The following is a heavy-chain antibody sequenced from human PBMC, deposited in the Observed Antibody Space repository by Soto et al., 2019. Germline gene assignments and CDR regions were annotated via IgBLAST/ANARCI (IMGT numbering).Heavy chain of an antibody. V-gene: IGHV3-48*02. CDR3: ARTLSWRRGPFDS. CDR1: GFIFNTYS. Sequence: EVQLVESGGGLIQPGGSLRLSCAASGFIFNTYSMNWVRQAPGKGLEWVSYFSGSSQTIFYADSVRGRFTISRDNANNSTYLQMVSLRDEDTAVYYCARTLSWRRGPFDSWGQGTLVTVSS. D-gene: IGHD2-15*01. CDR2: FSGSSQTI. J-gene: IGHJ4*02.